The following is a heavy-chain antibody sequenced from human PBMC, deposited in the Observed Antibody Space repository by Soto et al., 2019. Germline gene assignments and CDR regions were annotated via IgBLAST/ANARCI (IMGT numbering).Heavy chain of an antibody. CDR2: ISHDGSNK. CDR3: ASESFRYCSGGSCRTLDY. Sequence: GGSLRLSCAASGFTLSSYAMHWVRQAPGKGLEWVAVISHDGSNKYYADSVKGRFTISRDNSKNTLYLQMNSLRAEDTAVYYCASESFRYCSGGSCRTLDYWGQGTLVTVSS. CDR1: GFTLSSYA. J-gene: IGHJ4*02. V-gene: IGHV3-30-3*01. D-gene: IGHD2-15*01.